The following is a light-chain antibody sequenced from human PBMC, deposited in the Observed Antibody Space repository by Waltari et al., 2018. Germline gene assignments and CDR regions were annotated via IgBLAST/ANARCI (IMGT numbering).Light chain of an antibody. V-gene: IGLV1-44*01. J-gene: IGLJ3*02. Sequence: QSVLTQPPSASGTPGQTVIISCSGSSSNIGSNTVNGYQQLPGAAPKLLICTNNQRPSGVPDRFTGSKSGTSASLAIGGLQSADEADYYCAVWHDSLNSWVFGGGTKLTVL. CDR2: TNN. CDR3: AVWHDSLNSWV. CDR1: SSNIGSNT.